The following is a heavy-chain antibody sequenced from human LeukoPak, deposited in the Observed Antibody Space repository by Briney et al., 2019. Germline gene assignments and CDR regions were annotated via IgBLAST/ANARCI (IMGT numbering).Heavy chain of an antibody. Sequence: SQTLSLTCAISGDSVSSNSAAWNWLRQSPSRGLEWLGRTYYRSKWYNDYAVSVKSRITINPDTSKNQFSLQLNSVTPEDTAVYYCARDRDGYNLDYYYGMDVWGQGTTVTVSS. CDR1: GDSVSSNSAA. V-gene: IGHV6-1*01. D-gene: IGHD5-24*01. CDR3: ARDRDGYNLDYYYGMDV. CDR2: TYYRSKWYN. J-gene: IGHJ6*02.